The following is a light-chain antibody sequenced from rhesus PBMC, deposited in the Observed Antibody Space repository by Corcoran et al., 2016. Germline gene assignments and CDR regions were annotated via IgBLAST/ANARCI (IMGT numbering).Light chain of an antibody. J-gene: IGKJ1*01. CDR1: QSVSSS. CDR2: GAS. Sequence: EIVMTQSPATLSLSPGERATLSCRASQSVSSSLAWYQQKPGQAPKLLIYGASSKATGIPERFSGSGSGTEVTLTIRSLEPEDVGGYYCQQDYSWPGTFGQGTKVEIK. V-gene: IGKV3-42*01. CDR3: QQDYSWPGT.